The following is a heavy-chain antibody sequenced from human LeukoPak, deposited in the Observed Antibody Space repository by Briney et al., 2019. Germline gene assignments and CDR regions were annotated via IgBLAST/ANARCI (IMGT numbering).Heavy chain of an antibody. CDR2: VHYSGTA. D-gene: IGHD4-17*01. V-gene: IGHV4-59*01. CDR1: DGSITNYG. J-gene: IGHJ4*02. CDR3: ARGYGDFRVEGRYFHS. Sequence: SETLSLTCTVSDGSITNYGWSWVRQPPGKGLEFIRHVHYSGTANYNPSLRSRVTISIDTSKKHFFLKLKSVTAADTAVYYCARGYGDFRVEGRYFHSWGQGTLVTVSS.